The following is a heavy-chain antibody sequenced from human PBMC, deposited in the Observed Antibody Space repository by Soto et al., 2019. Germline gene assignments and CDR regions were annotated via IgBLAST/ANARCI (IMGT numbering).Heavy chain of an antibody. CDR2: MHYTGFS. CDR1: GDSVTSHY. V-gene: IGHV4-59*02. CDR3: ATSSGNAWFTY. Sequence: SETLSLTCSFSGDSVTSHYLTWIRQSPEKGLEWIGYMHYTGFSHYNPSLKSRLTISVDRSKNQFTLQLTSVTFEDTAVYYCATSSGNAWFTYWDKGTQVTVSS. J-gene: IGHJ4*02. D-gene: IGHD3-10*01.